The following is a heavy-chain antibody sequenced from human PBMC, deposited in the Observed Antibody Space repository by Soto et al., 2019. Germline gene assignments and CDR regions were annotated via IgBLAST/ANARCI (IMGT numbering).Heavy chain of an antibody. V-gene: IGHV3-23*01. Sequence: PGGSLRLSCAASGFTFSSYAMSWVRQVPGKGLEWVSAISGSGGSTYYADSVKGRFTISRDNSKNTLFLQMNSLRAEDTALYYCAKEAVAGLYYFDYWGQGTLVTVSS. J-gene: IGHJ4*02. CDR3: AKEAVAGLYYFDY. CDR2: ISGSGGST. CDR1: GFTFSSYA. D-gene: IGHD6-19*01.